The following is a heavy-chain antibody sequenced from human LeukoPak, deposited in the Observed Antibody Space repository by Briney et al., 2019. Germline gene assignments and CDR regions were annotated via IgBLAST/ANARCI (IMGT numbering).Heavy chain of an antibody. V-gene: IGHV3-21*01. CDR1: GFTFSPYS. CDR2: ISSSSNYI. CDR3: AKNYYDSSGYYYYSMDV. Sequence: GGSLRLSCAASGFTFSPYSMNWVRQAPGKGLEWVSWISSSSNYIYYADSLKGRFTISRDNDKNSLFLQMKSLRAEDTAVYYCAKNYYDSSGYYYYSMDVWGQGTTVTVSS. J-gene: IGHJ6*02. D-gene: IGHD3-22*01.